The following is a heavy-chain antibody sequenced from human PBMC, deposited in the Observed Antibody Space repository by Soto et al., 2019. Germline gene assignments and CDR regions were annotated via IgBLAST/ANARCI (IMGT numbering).Heavy chain of an antibody. Sequence: PGGSLRLSCAVSGFTFSTYGMHWVRQAPGKGLEWVAVISYDGSNKYYADSVKGRFTISRDNSKNTLYLQMNSLRAEDTAVYYCAKEDGDGYNSGSFDYWGQGTLVTVSS. D-gene: IGHD5-12*01. CDR3: AKEDGDGYNSGSFDY. V-gene: IGHV3-30*18. CDR2: ISYDGSNK. CDR1: GFTFSTYG. J-gene: IGHJ4*02.